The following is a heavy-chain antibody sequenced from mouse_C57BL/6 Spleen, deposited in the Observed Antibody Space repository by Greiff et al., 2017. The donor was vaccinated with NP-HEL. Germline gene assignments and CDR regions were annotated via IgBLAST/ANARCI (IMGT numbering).Heavy chain of an antibody. CDR3: ARKEFYAMDY. CDR1: GYTFTDYY. Sequence: EVQLQQSGPELVKPGASVKISCKASGYTFTDYYMNWVKQSHGKSLEWIGDINPNNGGTSYNQKFKGKATLTVDKSSSTAYMELRSLTSEDSAVYYCARKEFYAMDYWGQGTSVTVSS. V-gene: IGHV1-26*01. CDR2: INPNNGGT. J-gene: IGHJ4*01.